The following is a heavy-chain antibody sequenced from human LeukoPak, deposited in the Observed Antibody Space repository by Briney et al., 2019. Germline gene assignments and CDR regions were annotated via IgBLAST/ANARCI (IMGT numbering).Heavy chain of an antibody. CDR3: ARGRGGGYFDF. CDR1: GYTFTAYN. V-gene: IGHV1-2*02. Sequence: ASVKVSCKASGYTFTAYNIHWVRQAPGQGLEWMGWITPNSGGTNYAQKFQGGVTMTRDTSISTAYMELSRLRSDGTAVYSCARGRGGGYFDFWGQETLVTVSS. CDR2: ITPNSGGT. D-gene: IGHD2-15*01. J-gene: IGHJ4*02.